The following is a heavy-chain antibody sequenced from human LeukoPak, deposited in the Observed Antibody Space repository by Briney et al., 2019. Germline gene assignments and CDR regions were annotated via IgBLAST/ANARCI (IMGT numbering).Heavy chain of an antibody. CDR3: AKATYIYGPRDFDY. V-gene: IGHV3-23*01. CDR2: ISGGGDT. J-gene: IGHJ4*02. D-gene: IGHD5-18*01. Sequence: GGSLRLSCAASGFTFSDYAMNWVRQSPGKGLEWVSVISGGGDTYYADSERGRFTISRDNSKDTLYLQMSSLSAEDTPIYHRAKATYIYGPRDFDYWGQGSLVPVSS. CDR1: GFTFSDYA.